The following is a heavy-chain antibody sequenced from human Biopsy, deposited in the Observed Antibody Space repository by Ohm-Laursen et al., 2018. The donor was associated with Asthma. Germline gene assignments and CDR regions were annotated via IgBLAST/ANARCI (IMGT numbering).Heavy chain of an antibody. D-gene: IGHD1-26*01. CDR1: GYPFIGYH. CDR2: IIPIFGTA. CDR3: ARAGALIVGATMGY. Sequence: SVKVSCKASGYPFIGYHIHWMRQAPGQGLEWMGGIIPIFGTANYAQKFQGRVTITADESTSTAYMELSSLRSEDTAVYYCARAGALIVGATMGYWGQGTLVTVSS. V-gene: IGHV1-69*13. J-gene: IGHJ4*02.